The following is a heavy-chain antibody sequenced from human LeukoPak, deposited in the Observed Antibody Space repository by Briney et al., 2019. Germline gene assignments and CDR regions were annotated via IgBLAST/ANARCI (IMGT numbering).Heavy chain of an antibody. CDR3: ARWSIIAALTY. CDR1: GYTFTSYG. D-gene: IGHD6-6*01. J-gene: IGHJ4*02. V-gene: IGHV1-18*01. CDR2: ISAYNGNT. Sequence: ASVKVSCKASGYTFTSYGISWVRQAPGQGLEWMGWISAYNGNTNYAQKLQGRVTMTTDTSTSTIYMELSSLRSEDTAVYYCARWSIIAALTYWGQGTLVTVSS.